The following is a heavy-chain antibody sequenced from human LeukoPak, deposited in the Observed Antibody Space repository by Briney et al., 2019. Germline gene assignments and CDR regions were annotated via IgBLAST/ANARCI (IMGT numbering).Heavy chain of an antibody. J-gene: IGHJ4*02. V-gene: IGHV5-51*01. D-gene: IGHD3-22*01. Sequence: GESLKISCKGSGYSFTSYWIGWVRQKPGKGLEWMGLVFPGDSDTKYSPSFQGQVTISADKSISTAYLQWSSLKASDTAMYYCARRTTNYDSSGYYSPFDYWGQGTLVTVSS. CDR2: VFPGDSDT. CDR3: ARRTTNYDSSGYYSPFDY. CDR1: GYSFTSYW.